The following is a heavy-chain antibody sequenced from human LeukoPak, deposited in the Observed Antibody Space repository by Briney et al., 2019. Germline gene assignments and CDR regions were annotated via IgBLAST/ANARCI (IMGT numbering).Heavy chain of an antibody. CDR3: AGTAARLVVAESFYYYGLDV. CDR1: GFTFSSYA. D-gene: IGHD6-6*01. J-gene: IGHJ6*02. V-gene: IGHV3-23*01. Sequence: PGGSLRLSCAASGFTFSSYAMSWVRQAPGKGLEWVSLISASGGHTYYADSVKGRFRISRDNSTNTVYLHMNSLRADDSALYYCAGTAARLVVAESFYYYGLDVWGQGTTVTVSS. CDR2: ISASGGHT.